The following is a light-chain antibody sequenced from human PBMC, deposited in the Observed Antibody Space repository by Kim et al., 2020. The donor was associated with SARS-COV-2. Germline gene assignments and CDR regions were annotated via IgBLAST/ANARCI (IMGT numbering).Light chain of an antibody. CDR3: QYYGRSLYT. CDR1: QSLNNNY. Sequence: EIVLTQSPGTLSLSPGESATLSCRASQSLNNNYLAWYQQKPGQAPRLLIYGVSNRDTAIPDRFSGSGSGTDFTLTINRLEPEDFVVYYCQYYGRSLYTFGPGTKLEI. CDR2: GVS. V-gene: IGKV3-20*01. J-gene: IGKJ2*01.